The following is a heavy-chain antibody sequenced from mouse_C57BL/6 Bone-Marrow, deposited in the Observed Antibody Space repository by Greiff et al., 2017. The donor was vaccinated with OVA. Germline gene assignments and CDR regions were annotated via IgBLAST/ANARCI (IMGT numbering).Heavy chain of an antibody. Sequence: QVHVKQSGAELVRPGTSVKMSCKASGYTFTNYWIGWAKQRPGHGLEWIGDIYPGGGYTNYNEKFKGKATLTADKSSSTAYMQFSSLTSEDSAIYYCARDGYDYDGYYAMDYWGQGTSVTVSS. CDR2: IYPGGGYT. V-gene: IGHV1-63*01. CDR1: GYTFTNYW. J-gene: IGHJ4*01. D-gene: IGHD2-4*01. CDR3: ARDGYDYDGYYAMDY.